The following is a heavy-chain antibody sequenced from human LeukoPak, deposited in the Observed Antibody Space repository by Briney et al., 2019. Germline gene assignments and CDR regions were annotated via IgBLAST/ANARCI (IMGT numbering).Heavy chain of an antibody. CDR1: GFTFSSYT. D-gene: IGHD5-12*01. J-gene: IGHJ4*02. CDR3: AFGHPGDSSGYGDY. Sequence: GGSLRLSCAASGFTFSSYTMHWVRQAPGKGLELVALISNGGSNKYYADSVKGRFTISRDNAKNSLYLQMNSLRAEDTAVYYCAFGHPGDSSGYGDYWGQGTLVTVSS. CDR2: ISNGGSNK. V-gene: IGHV3-30*04.